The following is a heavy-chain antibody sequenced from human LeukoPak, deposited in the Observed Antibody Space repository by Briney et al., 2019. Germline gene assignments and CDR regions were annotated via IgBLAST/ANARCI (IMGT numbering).Heavy chain of an antibody. CDR2: ISYSGNI. CDR3: ARQRRLELPDY. Sequence: SETLSLTCTVSGGSISSSTYYWGWIRQPPGKGLEWIGSISYSGNIYYSPSLKSRVTIYVDTSKNQFSLKLSSVTAADTAVYYCARQRRLELPDYWGQGTLVSVSS. J-gene: IGHJ4*02. V-gene: IGHV4-39*01. CDR1: GGSISSSTYY. D-gene: IGHD3-16*01.